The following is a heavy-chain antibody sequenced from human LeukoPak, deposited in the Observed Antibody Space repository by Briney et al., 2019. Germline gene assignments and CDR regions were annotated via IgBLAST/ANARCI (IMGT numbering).Heavy chain of an antibody. J-gene: IGHJ6*02. D-gene: IGHD1-26*01. CDR2: ISSSSSYI. V-gene: IGHV3-21*01. CDR1: GFTFSSYS. CDR3: ARDDSRSSYYYYGMDV. Sequence: PGGSLRLSCAASGFTFSSYSMNWVRQAPGKGLKWVSSISSSSSYIYYADSVKGRSTISRDNAKNSLYLQMNSLRAEDTAVYYCARDDSRSSYYYYGMDVWGQGTTVTVSS.